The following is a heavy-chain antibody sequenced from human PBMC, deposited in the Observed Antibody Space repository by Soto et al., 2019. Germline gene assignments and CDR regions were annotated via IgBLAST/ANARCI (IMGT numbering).Heavy chain of an antibody. Sequence: QVQLVQSGAEVKKPGSSVKVSCKVSGGTFSNYAIDWVRLAPGHGLEWMGGIVPIFGTTYYTQKFQGRATMIADVSPGTADLEMGSLRSEETAIYYCARVEAVAGLYNYHGLDVWGQGSAVTVSS. D-gene: IGHD6-19*01. CDR1: GGTFSNYA. J-gene: IGHJ6*02. CDR2: IVPIFGTT. V-gene: IGHV1-69*12. CDR3: ARVEAVAGLYNYHGLDV.